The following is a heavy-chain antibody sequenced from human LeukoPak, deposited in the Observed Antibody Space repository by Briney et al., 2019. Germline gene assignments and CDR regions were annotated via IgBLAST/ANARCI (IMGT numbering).Heavy chain of an antibody. CDR1: GFTVSNYY. Sequence: GGSLRLSCAASGFTVSNYYMSWVRQAPGKGLEWVSVIYSGGSTYYADSVKGRFTISRDNSKNTLYLQMNSLRAEDTAVYYCARPRNSPCDYWGQGTLVTVSS. D-gene: IGHD2/OR15-2a*01. J-gene: IGHJ4*02. CDR2: IYSGGST. CDR3: ARPRNSPCDY. V-gene: IGHV3-66*04.